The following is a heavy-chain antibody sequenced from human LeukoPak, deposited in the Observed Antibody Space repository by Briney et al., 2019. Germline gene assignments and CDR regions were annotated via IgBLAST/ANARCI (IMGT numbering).Heavy chain of an antibody. J-gene: IGHJ3*02. Sequence: PSETLSLTCTVSGGSISSYYWSWIRQPAGKGLEWIGRIHTSGSTNYNPSLKSRVTMSVDTSKNQFSLKLSSVTAADTAVYYCAREAPKEQQLVLGADAFDIWGQGTMVTVSS. CDR2: IHTSGST. V-gene: IGHV4-4*07. CDR3: AREAPKEQQLVLGADAFDI. D-gene: IGHD6-13*01. CDR1: GGSISSYY.